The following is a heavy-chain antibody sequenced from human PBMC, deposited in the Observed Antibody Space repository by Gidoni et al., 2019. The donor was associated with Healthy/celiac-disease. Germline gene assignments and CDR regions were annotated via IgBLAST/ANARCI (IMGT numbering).Heavy chain of an antibody. J-gene: IGHJ4*02. D-gene: IGHD1-26*01. CDR2: ISYDGSNK. CDR3: ARDPSVGATYNLYYFDY. Sequence: QVQLVESGGGGVQPGRSLRLSCAASGFTFSSYAMHWVRQAPGKGLEWVAVISYDGSNKYYADSVKGRFTISRDNSKNTLYLQMNSLRAEDTAVYYCARDPSVGATYNLYYFDYWGQGTLVTVSS. CDR1: GFTFSSYA. V-gene: IGHV3-30-3*01.